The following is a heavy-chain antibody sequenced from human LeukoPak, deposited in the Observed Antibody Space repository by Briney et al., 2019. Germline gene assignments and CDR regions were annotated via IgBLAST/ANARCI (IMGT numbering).Heavy chain of an antibody. CDR3: ARVSSSGILDY. CDR2: IYYSGST. V-gene: IGHV4-59*01. Sequence: SETLSLTCTVSGGSLINYYWRWIRQPPGKGLEWIGYIYYSGSTNYNPSLKSRVTISVATSKNQFSVKLSYVTAADTAVYYGARVSSSGILDYWGQGTLVTVSS. J-gene: IGHJ4*02. D-gene: IGHD3-22*01. CDR1: GGSLINYY.